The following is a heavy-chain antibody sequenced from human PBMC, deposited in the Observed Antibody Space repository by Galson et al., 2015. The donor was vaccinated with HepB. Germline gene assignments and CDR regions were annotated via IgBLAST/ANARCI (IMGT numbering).Heavy chain of an antibody. J-gene: IGHJ4*02. CDR2: ISDDGSHE. D-gene: IGHD6-19*01. CDR1: GFAFSSYG. Sequence: SLRLPCAASGFAFSSYGMHWVRQAPGKGLEWVAVISDDGSHEFYADSVKGRFSISSDNSRNKLYLAMNSLRADDSAIYFCSKECGSGWTFYFDYWGQGTLVTVSS. CDR3: SKECGSGWTFYFDY. V-gene: IGHV3-30*18.